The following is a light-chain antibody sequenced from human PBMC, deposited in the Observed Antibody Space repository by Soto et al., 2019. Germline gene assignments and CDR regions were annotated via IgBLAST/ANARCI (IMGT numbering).Light chain of an antibody. Sequence: QSALTQSASVSGSPGQSITISCTGTSSDVGGYNYVSWYQQHPGKAPKLMIYEVSNRPSGVSDRFSGSKSGNTASLTISGLRAEDESDYYCSSYTSSNTLIFGGGTKLTVL. CDR2: EVS. V-gene: IGLV2-14*01. CDR3: SSYTSSNTLI. CDR1: SSDVGGYNY. J-gene: IGLJ2*01.